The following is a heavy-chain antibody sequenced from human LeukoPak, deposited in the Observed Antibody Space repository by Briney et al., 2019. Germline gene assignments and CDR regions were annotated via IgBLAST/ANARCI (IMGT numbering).Heavy chain of an antibody. CDR1: GFTFSSYG. J-gene: IGHJ3*02. D-gene: IGHD2-21*02. CDR3: AREHIVVVTAIEAFDI. Sequence: GGTLRLSCAASGFTFSSYGMSWVRQAPGKGLEWVSAISGSGGSTYYADSVKGRFTISRDNSKNTLYLQMNSLRAEDTAVYYCAREHIVVVTAIEAFDIWGQGTMVTVSS. V-gene: IGHV3-23*01. CDR2: ISGSGGST.